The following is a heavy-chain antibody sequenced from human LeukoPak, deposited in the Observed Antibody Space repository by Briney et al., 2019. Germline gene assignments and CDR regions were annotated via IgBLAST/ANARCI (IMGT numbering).Heavy chain of an antibody. CDR1: GGSFSGYY. V-gene: IGHV4-34*01. J-gene: IGHJ4*02. D-gene: IGHD6-19*01. CDR3: AIAVAGYFDY. CDR2: INHSGST. Sequence: SETLSLTCAVYGGSFSGYYWSWIRQPPRKRLEWIGEINHSGSTNYNPSLKSRVTISVDTSKNQFSLKLSSVTAADTAVYYCAIAVAGYFDYWGQGTLVTVSS.